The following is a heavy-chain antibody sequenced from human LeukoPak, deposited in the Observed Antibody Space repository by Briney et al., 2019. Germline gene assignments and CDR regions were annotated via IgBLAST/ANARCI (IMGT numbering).Heavy chain of an antibody. Sequence: GGSLRLSCAASGFTFSSYSMNWVRQAPGKGLEWVSGISWNSGSIGYADSVKGRFTISRDNAKNSLYLQMNSLRAEDTALYYCAKASPYGDYPYYYYMDVWGKGTTVTISS. D-gene: IGHD4-17*01. J-gene: IGHJ6*03. CDR3: AKASPYGDYPYYYYMDV. CDR1: GFTFSSYS. CDR2: ISWNSGSI. V-gene: IGHV3-9*01.